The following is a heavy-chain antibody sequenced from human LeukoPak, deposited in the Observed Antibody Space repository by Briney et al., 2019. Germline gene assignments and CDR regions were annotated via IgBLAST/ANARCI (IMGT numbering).Heavy chain of an antibody. D-gene: IGHD3-10*01. CDR2: IYTSGST. Sequence: PSETLSLTCTVSGGSISSYYWSWIRQPAGKGLEWIGRIYTSGSTNYNPSLKSRVTMSVDTSKNQFSLKLSSVTAADTAVYYCARDNWRFGELLTLNWFDPWGQGTLVTASS. CDR3: ARDNWRFGELLTLNWFDP. J-gene: IGHJ5*02. CDR1: GGSISSYY. V-gene: IGHV4-4*07.